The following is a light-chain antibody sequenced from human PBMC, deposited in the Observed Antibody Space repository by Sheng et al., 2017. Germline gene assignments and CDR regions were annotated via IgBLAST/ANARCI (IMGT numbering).Light chain of an antibody. CDR1: QSISNY. Sequence: EIVLTQSPATLSLSPGERATLSCRASQSISNYLAWYQQRPGQAPRLLIYDAANRATGIPARFSGSGSGADFTLTISSLQPEDFATYYCQQYQSYPYTFGQGTKLEMK. V-gene: IGKV3-11*01. CDR2: DAA. J-gene: IGKJ2*01. CDR3: QQYQSYPYT.